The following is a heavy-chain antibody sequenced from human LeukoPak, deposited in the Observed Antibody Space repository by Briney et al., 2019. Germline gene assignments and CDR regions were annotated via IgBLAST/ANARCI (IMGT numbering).Heavy chain of an antibody. J-gene: IGHJ4*02. D-gene: IGHD1-26*01. CDR3: ARDALPSSPYYFDY. CDR2: INPNSGGT. Sequence: ASVRVSCKASGYTFTDYYIHWVRQAPGQGLEWMGWINPNSGGTNYAQKFQGRVAMTRDTSISIAYTELSRLRSDDTAVYYCARDALPSSPYYFDYWGQGTLVTVSS. V-gene: IGHV1-2*02. CDR1: GYTFTDYY.